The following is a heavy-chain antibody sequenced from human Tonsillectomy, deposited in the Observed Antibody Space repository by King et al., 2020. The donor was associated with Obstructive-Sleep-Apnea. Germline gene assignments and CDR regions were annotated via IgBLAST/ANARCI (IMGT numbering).Heavy chain of an antibody. J-gene: IGHJ3*02. CDR2: INSDGSST. CDR3: ARQSAPGIDAFDI. V-gene: IGHV3-74*01. CDR1: GFIFSNYW. D-gene: IGHD6-13*01. Sequence: VQLVESGGGLVQPGGSLRLSCAASGFIFSNYWMHWVRHAPGKGLVWVSRINSDGSSTIYADSVKGRFTISRDNAKNTLYVQMNSLRAEDTAVYYCARQSAPGIDAFDIWGQGTLVTVSS.